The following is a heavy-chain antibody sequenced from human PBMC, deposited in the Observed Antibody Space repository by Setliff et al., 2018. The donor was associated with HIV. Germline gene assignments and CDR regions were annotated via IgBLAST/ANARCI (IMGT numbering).Heavy chain of an antibody. D-gene: IGHD5-12*01. V-gene: IGHV4-4*08. Sequence: PSETLSLTCTVSGASISSYYWGWIRQPPGKGLEWIGHMYTDGSTNYNPSFKSRVTISADTSKNQFSLKLSSVTAADTAVYYCARDSRWLQFPYFDSWGQGTPVTVSS. CDR2: MYTDGST. CDR1: GASISSYY. J-gene: IGHJ4*01. CDR3: ARDSRWLQFPYFDS.